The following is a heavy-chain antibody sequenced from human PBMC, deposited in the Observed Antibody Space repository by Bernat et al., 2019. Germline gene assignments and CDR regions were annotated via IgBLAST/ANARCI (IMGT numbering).Heavy chain of an antibody. CDR2: ISGSGGST. J-gene: IGHJ4*02. D-gene: IGHD3-3*01. Sequence: EVQLLESGGGLVQPGGSLRLSCAASGFTFSSYAMSWVRQAPGKGLEWVSAISGSGGSTYYADSLKGRFTISRDNSKNTLYLQMNSLRAEDTAVYYCAKCRTYYDFWSGYYAPGAFDYWGQGTLVTVSS. CDR1: GFTFSSYA. CDR3: AKCRTYYDFWSGYYAPGAFDY. V-gene: IGHV3-23*01.